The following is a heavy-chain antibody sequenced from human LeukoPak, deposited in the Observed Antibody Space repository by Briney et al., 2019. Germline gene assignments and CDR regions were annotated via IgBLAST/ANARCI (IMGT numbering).Heavy chain of an antibody. J-gene: IGHJ3*02. D-gene: IGHD3-10*01. CDR1: GYSLTELS. Sequence: GASVKVSCKVSGYSLTELSMHWVRQAPGKGLEWMGGFDPEDGETIYAQKFQGRVTMTRDTSISTAYMELSRLRSDDTAVYYCARPRFWFGELLEAFDIWGQGTMVTVSS. CDR3: ARPRFWFGELLEAFDI. CDR2: FDPEDGET. V-gene: IGHV1-24*01.